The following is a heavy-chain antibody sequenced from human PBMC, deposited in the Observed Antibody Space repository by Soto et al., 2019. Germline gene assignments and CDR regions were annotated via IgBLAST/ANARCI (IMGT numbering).Heavy chain of an antibody. Sequence: QVQLQQWGAGLLKPSETLSLTCAVYGGSFSGYYWSWIRQPPGKGLEWIGEINHSGSTNYNPSLQSRVPISVDTSKNQFALKLRSVTAADTAVYYCARGRGQWLVLDWFDPWGQGTLVTVSS. D-gene: IGHD6-19*01. V-gene: IGHV4-34*01. J-gene: IGHJ5*02. CDR3: ARGRGQWLVLDWFDP. CDR2: INHSGST. CDR1: GGSFSGYY.